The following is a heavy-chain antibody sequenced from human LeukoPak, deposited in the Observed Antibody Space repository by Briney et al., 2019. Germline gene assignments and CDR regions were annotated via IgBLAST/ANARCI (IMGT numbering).Heavy chain of an antibody. CDR2: ISAYNGNT. Sequence: APVKVSCKASGYTFTSYGISWVRQAPGHGLEWMGWISAYNGNTNYAQKLQGRVTMTTDTSTSTAYMELRSLRSDDTAVYYCARDRAGLEALIKYYYDSSGYFDYWGQGTLVTVSS. CDR3: ARDRAGLEALIKYYYDSSGYFDY. V-gene: IGHV1-18*01. D-gene: IGHD3-22*01. CDR1: GYTFTSYG. J-gene: IGHJ4*02.